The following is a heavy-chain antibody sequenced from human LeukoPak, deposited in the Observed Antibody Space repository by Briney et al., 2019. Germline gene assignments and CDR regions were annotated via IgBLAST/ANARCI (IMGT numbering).Heavy chain of an antibody. CDR1: GFDFKKYE. D-gene: IGHD6-19*01. V-gene: IGHV3-48*03. Sequence: GGSLRPSCSASGFDFKKYEMNWVRQAPGKGLEWISYISGKNTISYADSVKGRFTISRDNSNNTLYLQMNSLRAEDTAVYYCAKGHRSSSSFFDSWGQGILVTVSS. CDR3: AKGHRSSSSFFDS. J-gene: IGHJ4*02. CDR2: ISGKNTI.